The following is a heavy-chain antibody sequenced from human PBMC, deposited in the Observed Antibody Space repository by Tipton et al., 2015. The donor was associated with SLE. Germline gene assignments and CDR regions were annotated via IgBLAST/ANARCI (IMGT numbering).Heavy chain of an antibody. Sequence: SLRLSCAASGFSVTNNYMSWVRQAPGKGLEWVSVIYVPGDTYYPDSVKGRFTISRDNSKNTLYLQMNRLRVEDTAVYYCAGGTGAYFDHWGQGTLVTVSS. CDR1: GFSVTNNY. CDR2: IYVPGDT. D-gene: IGHD3-16*01. J-gene: IGHJ4*02. CDR3: AGGTGAYFDH. V-gene: IGHV3-66*03.